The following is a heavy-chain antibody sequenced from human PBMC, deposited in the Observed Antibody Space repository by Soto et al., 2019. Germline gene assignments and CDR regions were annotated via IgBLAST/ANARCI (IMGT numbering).Heavy chain of an antibody. CDR3: ARDHLILPAHDFFYGSDV. CDR1: GFTFSMYS. D-gene: IGHD2-21*02. Sequence: GGSLRLSCEVSGFTFSMYSMSWVRQSPGEGLEWVAKIPQDGVDGHYADSVKGRFTISRDNGKNSLYLQLNNLRAEDTAVYYCARDHLILPAHDFFYGSDVWGRGATVTVSS. V-gene: IGHV3-7*03. CDR2: IPQDGVDG. J-gene: IGHJ6*02.